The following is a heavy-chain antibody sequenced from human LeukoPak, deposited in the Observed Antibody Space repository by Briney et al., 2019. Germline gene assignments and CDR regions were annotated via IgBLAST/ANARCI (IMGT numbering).Heavy chain of an antibody. CDR2: IGVDGST. V-gene: IGHV3-23*01. CDR1: GFTFSSYA. Sequence: GGSLRLSCAASGFTFSSYAMTWVRQAPGKGLEWVSDIGVDGSTFYGDSVKGRFTISRDNSKNTLYLQMNSLRVEDTAVYYCAKRTGVSTPHFDYWGQGTLVTVSS. D-gene: IGHD2/OR15-2a*01. J-gene: IGHJ4*02. CDR3: AKRTGVSTPHFDY.